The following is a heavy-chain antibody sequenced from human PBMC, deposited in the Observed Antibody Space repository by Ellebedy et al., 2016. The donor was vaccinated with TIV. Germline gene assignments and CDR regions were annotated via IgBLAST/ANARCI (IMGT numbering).Heavy chain of an antibody. Sequence: MPSETLSLTCTVSGGSISPYYWSWIRQPPGKGLEWIGYISYSGSTNYNPSLQSRVTISVDTSKNQFPLKLTSVTAADTAVYYCARVVWQLPVSYAFDIWGQGTMVTVSS. D-gene: IGHD1-26*01. CDR1: GGSISPYY. CDR3: ARVVWQLPVSYAFDI. J-gene: IGHJ3*02. CDR2: ISYSGST. V-gene: IGHV4-59*01.